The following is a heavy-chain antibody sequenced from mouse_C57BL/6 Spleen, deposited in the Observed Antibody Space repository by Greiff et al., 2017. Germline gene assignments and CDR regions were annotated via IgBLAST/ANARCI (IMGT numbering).Heavy chain of an antibody. D-gene: IGHD1-1*01. CDR1: GYSFTDYN. J-gene: IGHJ4*01. CDR3: ALIYYYGSSDAMDY. V-gene: IGHV1-39*01. CDR2: INPNYGTT. Sequence: EVQLQQSGPELVKPGASVKISCKASGYSFTDYNMNWVKQSNGKSLEWIGVINPNYGTTSYNQKFKGKATLTVDQSSSTAYMQLNSLTSEDSAVYYCALIYYYGSSDAMDYWGQGTSVTVSS.